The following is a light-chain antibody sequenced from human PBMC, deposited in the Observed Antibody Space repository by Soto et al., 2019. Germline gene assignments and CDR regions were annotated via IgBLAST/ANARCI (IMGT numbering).Light chain of an antibody. CDR2: GAS. Sequence: EIVMTQSPATLSVSPGERVTLSCRASQSVSSNLAWYQQKPGQAPRLLIYGASSRATGIPDRFSGSGSGTDFTLTISRLEPEDFAVYYCQQFGGSPRTFGRGTKVDIK. J-gene: IGKJ1*01. CDR3: QQFGGSPRT. V-gene: IGKV3-20*01. CDR1: QSVSSN.